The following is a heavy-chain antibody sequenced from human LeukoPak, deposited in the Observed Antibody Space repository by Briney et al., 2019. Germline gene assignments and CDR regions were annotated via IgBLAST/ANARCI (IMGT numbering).Heavy chain of an antibody. CDR1: GYTFTGYY. CDR2: INPNSGGT. V-gene: IGHV1-2*02. CDR3: ARATIPDVLRYFDWLEAPDAFDI. D-gene: IGHD3-9*01. J-gene: IGHJ3*02. Sequence: ASVKVSCKASGYTFTGYYMHWVRQAPGQGLEWMGWINPNSGGTNYAQKFQGRVTMTRDTSISTAYMELSRLRSDNTAVYYCARATIPDVLRYFDWLEAPDAFDIWGQGTMVTVSS.